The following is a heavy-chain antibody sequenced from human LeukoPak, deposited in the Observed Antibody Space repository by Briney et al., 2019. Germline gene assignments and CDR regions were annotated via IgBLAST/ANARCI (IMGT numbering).Heavy chain of an antibody. CDR1: GYSFSSGYY. V-gene: IGHV4-38-2*01. CDR2: IYHSGST. D-gene: IGHD3-22*01. CDR3: ARQGLYYYDSSGPDAFDI. Sequence: PSETLSLTCAVSGYSFSSGYYWGWIRQPPGKGLEWIGSIYHSGSTYYNPSLKSRVTISVDTSRNQFSPKLSSVTAADTAVYYCARQGLYYYDSSGPDAFDIWGQGTMVTVSS. J-gene: IGHJ3*02.